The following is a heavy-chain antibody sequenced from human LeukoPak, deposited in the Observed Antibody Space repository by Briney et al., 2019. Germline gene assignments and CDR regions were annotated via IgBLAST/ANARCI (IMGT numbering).Heavy chain of an antibody. V-gene: IGHV3-11*01. CDR3: ARETVAGTFDS. J-gene: IGHJ4*02. D-gene: IGHD6-19*01. CDR1: GFTLNDYY. Sequence: PGRSLRLSCAASGFTLNDYYMSWVRQAPGKGLEWVSDIGSSDNIKSYADSLKGRFTISRHIATNSLFLQMNSLRAEDTAVYYYARETVAGTFDSWGQGALVTVSS. CDR2: IGSSDNIK.